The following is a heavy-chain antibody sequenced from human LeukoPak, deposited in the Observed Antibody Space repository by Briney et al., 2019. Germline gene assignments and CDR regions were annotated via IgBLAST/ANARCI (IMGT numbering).Heavy chain of an antibody. CDR2: ISYDGSNK. CDR1: GFTFSSYA. J-gene: IGHJ3*02. V-gene: IGHV3-30*04. CDR3: AKDREVVVGATTSAFDI. D-gene: IGHD2-15*01. Sequence: GGSLRLSCAASGFTFSSYAMHWVRQAPGKGLEWVAVISYDGSNKYYADSVKGRFTISRDNSKNTLYLQMNSLRAEDTAVYYCAKDREVVVGATTSAFDIWGQGTVVTVSS.